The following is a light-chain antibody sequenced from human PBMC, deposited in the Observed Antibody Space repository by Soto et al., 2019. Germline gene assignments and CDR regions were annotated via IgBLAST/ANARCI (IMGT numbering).Light chain of an antibody. J-gene: IGKJ5*01. CDR1: QGISSA. V-gene: IGKV1-13*02. CDR2: DAS. Sequence: AIQLTQSPSSLSASVGDRVTITCRASQGISSALAWYQQKPGKAPKLLIYDASSLESGVPSRFSGSGSGTDFTLTIISLQPEDFAPYYCQQFNSYPPTFGQGTRLEIK. CDR3: QQFNSYPPT.